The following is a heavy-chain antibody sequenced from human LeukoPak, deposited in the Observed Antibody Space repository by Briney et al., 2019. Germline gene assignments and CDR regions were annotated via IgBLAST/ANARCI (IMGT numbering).Heavy chain of an antibody. Sequence: SETLSLTCIVSGGSISSSSYYWGWIRQPPGKGLEWIGSIYYSGSTYYNPSLKSRVTITVDTSKNQFSLKLSSVTAADTAVYYCHGFLGSSSSTHPNYYYYGMDVWGQGTTVTVSS. V-gene: IGHV4-39*07. D-gene: IGHD6-6*01. CDR1: GGSISSSSYY. J-gene: IGHJ6*02. CDR3: HGFLGSSSSTHPNYYYYGMDV. CDR2: IYYSGST.